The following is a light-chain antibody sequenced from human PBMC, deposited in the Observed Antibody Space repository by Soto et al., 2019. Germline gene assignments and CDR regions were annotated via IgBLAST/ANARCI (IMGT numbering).Light chain of an antibody. CDR1: QDINSY. V-gene: IGKV1-9*01. Sequence: DIQLTQSPSFLSASVGDRVTITCRATQDINSYLAWYQQKPGKAPKLLIYAASTLQSGVPSRFSGSGSETEFTLTISSLQPDDFATYYCQQLDTYPIYTFGQGTKLEI. CDR2: AAS. J-gene: IGKJ2*01. CDR3: QQLDTYPIYT.